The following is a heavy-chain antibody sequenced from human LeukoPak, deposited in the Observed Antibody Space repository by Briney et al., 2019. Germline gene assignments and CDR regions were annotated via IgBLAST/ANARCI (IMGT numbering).Heavy chain of an antibody. CDR2: ISSSGSTI. D-gene: IGHD6-19*01. Sequence: GGSLRLSCAASGFTFSDYYMSWIRQAPGKGLEWVSYISSSGSTIYYADSVKGRFTISRDNAKNSLCLQMNSLRAEDTAVYYCARDIGSGWYVGYYSYYGMDVWGQGTTVTVSS. J-gene: IGHJ6*02. CDR3: ARDIGSGWYVGYYSYYGMDV. V-gene: IGHV3-11*01. CDR1: GFTFSDYY.